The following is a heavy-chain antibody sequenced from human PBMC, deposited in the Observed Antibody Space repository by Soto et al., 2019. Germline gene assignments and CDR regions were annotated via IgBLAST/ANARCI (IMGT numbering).Heavy chain of an antibody. CDR2: ISPFNGNT. CDR1: GYPFTHYG. V-gene: IGHV1-18*01. J-gene: IGHJ6*02. Sequence: QVQLVQSGVEVKKPGASVRVSCKSSGYPFTHYGITWIRQARGQGLEWMGWISPFNGNTNYGQTLQGRVTLTTETPTTXVYMELRSLRSDDTAVYYCARDQSFDRTYYYGIDVWGQGTTVTVSS. D-gene: IGHD3-16*01. CDR3: ARDQSFDRTYYYGIDV.